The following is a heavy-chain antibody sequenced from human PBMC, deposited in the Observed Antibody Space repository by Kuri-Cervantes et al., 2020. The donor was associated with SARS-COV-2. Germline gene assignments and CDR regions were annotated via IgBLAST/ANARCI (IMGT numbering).Heavy chain of an antibody. V-gene: IGHV3-23*01. Sequence: GGSLRLSCAASGFTFSSYAMSWVRQAPGKGLEWISAISGSGGSTYYADSVKGRFTISRDNSKNTLYLQMNSLRAEDTAVYYCARGSLWRGGYNSHYYYGMDVWGQGTTVTVSS. D-gene: IGHD5-24*01. J-gene: IGHJ6*02. CDR1: GFTFSSYA. CDR3: ARGSLWRGGYNSHYYYGMDV. CDR2: ISGSGGST.